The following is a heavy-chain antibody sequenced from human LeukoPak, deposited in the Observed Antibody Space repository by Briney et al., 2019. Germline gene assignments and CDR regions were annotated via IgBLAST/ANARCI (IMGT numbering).Heavy chain of an antibody. CDR1: GGSISSYY. V-gene: IGHV4-59*01. CDR2: IYYSGST. CDR3: ARIVAVAGLYYYYYVDV. J-gene: IGHJ6*03. Sequence: SETLSLTCTVSGGSISSYYWSWIRQPPGKGLEWIGYIYYSGSTNYNPSLKSRVTISVDTSKNQFSLKLSSVTAADTAVYYCARIVAVAGLYYYYYVDVWGKGTTVTVSS. D-gene: IGHD6-19*01.